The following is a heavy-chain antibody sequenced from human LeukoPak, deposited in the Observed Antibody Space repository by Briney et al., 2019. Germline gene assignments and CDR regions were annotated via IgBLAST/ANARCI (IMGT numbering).Heavy chain of an antibody. CDR1: GGTFSSYA. J-gene: IGHJ6*02. Sequence: SVKVSCKASGGTFSSYAISWVRQAPGQGLEWMGRIIPILGIANYAQKFQGRATITADKSTSTAYMELSSLRSEDTAVYYCARDQPLYYYDSSGYYGMDVWGQGTTVTVSS. CDR3: ARDQPLYYYDSSGYYGMDV. V-gene: IGHV1-69*04. D-gene: IGHD3-22*01. CDR2: IIPILGIA.